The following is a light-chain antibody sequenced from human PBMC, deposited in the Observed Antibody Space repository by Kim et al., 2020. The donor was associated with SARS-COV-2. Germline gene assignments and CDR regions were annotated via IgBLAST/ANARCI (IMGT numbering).Light chain of an antibody. V-gene: IGKV3-20*01. J-gene: IGKJ1*01. CDR1: QSINNDY. CDR3: QQYATSPRT. Sequence: EIVLTQSPGTLSLSPGERATLSCRASQSINNDYLAWYQQRPGQAPRLLIFGASSRATGIPDGFRGSGSGTDFTLTISRLQPEDFAVYFCQQYATSPRTFGQGTKVDIK. CDR2: GAS.